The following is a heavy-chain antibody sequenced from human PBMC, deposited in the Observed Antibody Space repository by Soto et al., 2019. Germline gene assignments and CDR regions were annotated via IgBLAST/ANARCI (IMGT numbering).Heavy chain of an antibody. CDR1: GYSFTSYW. V-gene: IGHV5-51*01. CDR3: ARRITYYDILTGYSISYSSDY. J-gene: IGHJ4*02. D-gene: IGHD3-9*01. CDR2: IYPGDSDT. Sequence: PGESLKISCKGSGYSFTSYWIGWVRQMPGKGLEWMGIIYPGDSDTRYSPSFQGQVTISADKSISTAYLQWSSLKASDTAMYYCARRITYYDILTGYSISYSSDYWGQGTLVTVSS.